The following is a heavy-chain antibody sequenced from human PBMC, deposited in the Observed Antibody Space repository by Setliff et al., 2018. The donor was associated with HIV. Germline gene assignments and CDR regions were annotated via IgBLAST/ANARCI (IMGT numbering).Heavy chain of an antibody. CDR1: GGSISSYY. D-gene: IGHD6-19*01. CDR3: AKRGYVSAWYDEPVQFYQHMDV. J-gene: IGHJ6*03. V-gene: IGHV4-59*08. CDR2: IYYSGVT. Sequence: TCTVSGGSISSYYWNWIRQPPGKGLEWIGYIYYSGVTNYNPSLKSRVTISLDTSKNQFSLRLTSVTAADTAVYYCAKRGYVSAWYDEPVQFYQHMDVWGKGTTVTVSS.